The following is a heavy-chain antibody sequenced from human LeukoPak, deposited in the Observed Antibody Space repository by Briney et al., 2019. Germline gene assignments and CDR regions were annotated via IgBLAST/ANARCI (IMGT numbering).Heavy chain of an antibody. J-gene: IGHJ4*02. CDR2: INSSSGYI. Sequence: GGSLRLSCAASGFTFRNYNMNWVRQAPGKGLEWVSSINSSSGYIYYADSVKGRFTISRDNAKNSLYLQMNSLRAEDTAVYYCAKGVGGEYFDYWGQGTLVTVSS. CDR3: AKGVGGEYFDY. V-gene: IGHV3-21*04. D-gene: IGHD3-16*01. CDR1: GFTFRNYN.